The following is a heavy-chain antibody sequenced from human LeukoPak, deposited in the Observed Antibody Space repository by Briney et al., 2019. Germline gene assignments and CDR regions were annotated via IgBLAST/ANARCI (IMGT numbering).Heavy chain of an antibody. CDR3: ARESYGPDY. J-gene: IGHJ4*02. D-gene: IGHD5-18*01. Sequence: PGGSLRLSYAASGFMFTRFTMNWVRQAPGKGLEWVSSISTSSSSIYYADSVKGRSTVSRDNAKNSLYLQMNSLRAEDTAVYYGARESYGPDYWGQGTLVTVSS. CDR1: GFMFTRFT. CDR2: ISTSSSSI. V-gene: IGHV3-21*01.